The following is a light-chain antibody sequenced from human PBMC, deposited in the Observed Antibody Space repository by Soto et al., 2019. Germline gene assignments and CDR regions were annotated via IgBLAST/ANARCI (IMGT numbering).Light chain of an antibody. V-gene: IGKV4-1*01. CDR2: WAS. CDR1: QSVLYSSNNKNY. CDR3: QQYFTTLPIT. J-gene: IGKJ5*01. Sequence: DIVMTQSPDSLAVSLGERATINCKSSQSVLYSSNNKNYLAWYQQKPGQPPKLLIYWASTRGSGVPDRFSGSGSGADFTLTISSLQAEDVAVYYCQQYFTTLPITFGQGTRLEIK.